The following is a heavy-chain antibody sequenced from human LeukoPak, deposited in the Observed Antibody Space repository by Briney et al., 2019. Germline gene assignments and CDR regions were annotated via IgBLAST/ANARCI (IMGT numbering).Heavy chain of an antibody. CDR3: ARDGGSGSFDY. V-gene: IGHV3-21*01. D-gene: IGHD3-10*01. CDR1: GFTFSSYS. Sequence: GGSLRLSCAASGFTFSSYSMNWVRQAPGKGLEWVSSISSSSSYIYYADSVKGRSTISRDNAKNSLYLQMNSLRAEDTAVYYCARDGGSGSFDYWGQGTLVTVSS. J-gene: IGHJ4*02. CDR2: ISSSSSYI.